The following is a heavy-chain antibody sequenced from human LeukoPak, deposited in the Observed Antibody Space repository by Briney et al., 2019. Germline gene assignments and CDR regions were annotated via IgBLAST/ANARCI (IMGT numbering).Heavy chain of an antibody. J-gene: IGHJ4*02. Sequence: GESLKIPCEGSGYSFTSYWIAWVRQMPGKGLEWMGIIYPGDSDTRYSPSFQGQVTISADTSINTAYLQWSSLKASDTAMYYCARHPYCSGANCLAIDYWGQGTLVTVSS. V-gene: IGHV5-51*01. CDR1: GYSFTSYW. D-gene: IGHD2-2*01. CDR3: ARHPYCSGANCLAIDY. CDR2: IYPGDSDT.